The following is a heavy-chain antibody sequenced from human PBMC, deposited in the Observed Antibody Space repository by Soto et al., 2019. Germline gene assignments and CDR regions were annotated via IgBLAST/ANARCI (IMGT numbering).Heavy chain of an antibody. CDR2: INSDGSST. D-gene: IGHD2-2*01. CDR1: GFTFSSYW. V-gene: IGHV3-74*01. Sequence: GGSLRLSCAASGFTFSSYWMHWVRQAPGKGLVWVSRINSDGSSTSYADSVKGRFTISRDNAKNTLYLQMNSLRAEDTAVYYCARVPFSTIPYYFDYWGQGTLVTVSS. CDR3: ARVPFSTIPYYFDY. J-gene: IGHJ4*02.